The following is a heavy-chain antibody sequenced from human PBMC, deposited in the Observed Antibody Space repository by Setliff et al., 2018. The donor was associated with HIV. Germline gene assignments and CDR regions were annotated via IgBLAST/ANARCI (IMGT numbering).Heavy chain of an antibody. J-gene: IGHJ3*02. Sequence: ASVKVSCKASGYTFTNFAISWVRQAPGQGLEWMGWISAYSDNTYYAQSLQGRVTTTTDTTSSTSYMELRSLRSDDTAMYYCARIRAGALLNAFDIWGQGTMVTVSS. CDR3: ARIRAGALLNAFDI. V-gene: IGHV1-18*01. CDR2: ISAYSDNT. D-gene: IGHD1-26*01. CDR1: GYTFTNFA.